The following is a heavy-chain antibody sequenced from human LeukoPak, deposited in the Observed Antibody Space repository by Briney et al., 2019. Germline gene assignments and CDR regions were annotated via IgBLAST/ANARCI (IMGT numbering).Heavy chain of an antibody. D-gene: IGHD2/OR15-2a*01. V-gene: IGHV4-39*01. CDR2: IFYSGST. CDR3: ATATFYFQY. CDR1: SGSIRSSSYY. J-gene: IGHJ1*01. Sequence: SETLSLTCTVSSGSIRSSSYYWGWIRQPPGKGLEWIGSIFYSGSTYYNPSLKSRVTMSVDTSKNQFSLKLSSVTAADTAVYYCATATFYFQYWGQGTLVTVSS.